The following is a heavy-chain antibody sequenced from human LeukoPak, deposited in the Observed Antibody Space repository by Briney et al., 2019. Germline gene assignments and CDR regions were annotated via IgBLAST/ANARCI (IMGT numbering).Heavy chain of an antibody. CDR3: AKTLVGGRNEEGGSY. CDR2: IYSGGST. Sequence: TGGSLRLSCAASGFTVSSNYMSWVRQAPGKGLEWVSVIYSGGSTYYADSVKGRFTISRVNSKNTLYLQMNSLRAEDTAVYYCAKTLVGGRNEEGGSYWGQGTLVTVSS. CDR1: GFTVSSNY. V-gene: IGHV3-53*01. J-gene: IGHJ4*02. D-gene: IGHD2-15*01.